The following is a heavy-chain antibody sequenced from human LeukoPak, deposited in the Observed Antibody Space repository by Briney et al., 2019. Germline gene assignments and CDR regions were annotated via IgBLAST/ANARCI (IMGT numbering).Heavy chain of an antibody. CDR2: ISSSSSYI. V-gene: IGHV3-21*01. J-gene: IGHJ6*03. CDR1: GFTFSSYS. Sequence: AGGSLRLSCAASGFTFSSYSMNWVRQAPGKGLEWVSSISSSSSYIYYADSVKGRFTISRDNAKNSLYLQMNSLRAEDTAVYYCARDPESSEYYDSSGYYYYYMDVWGKGTTATVSS. D-gene: IGHD3-22*01. CDR3: ARDPESSEYYDSSGYYYYYMDV.